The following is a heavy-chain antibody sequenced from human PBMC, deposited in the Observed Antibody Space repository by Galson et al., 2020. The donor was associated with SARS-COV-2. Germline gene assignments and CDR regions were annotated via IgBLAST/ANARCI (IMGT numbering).Heavy chain of an antibody. CDR2: IYYSGST. V-gene: IGHV4-30-4*01. CDR1: GGSISSGDYY. CDR3: ARDIRGYIYGGGFDS. D-gene: IGHD5-18*01. Sequence: ETSETLSLTCTVSGGSISSGDYYWSWIRQPPGKGLEWIGYIYYSGSTYYSPSLQSRVTISVDTSKNQFSLKLSSVTAADTAIYYCARDIRGYIYGGGFDSWGQVTLVTVSS. J-gene: IGHJ4*02.